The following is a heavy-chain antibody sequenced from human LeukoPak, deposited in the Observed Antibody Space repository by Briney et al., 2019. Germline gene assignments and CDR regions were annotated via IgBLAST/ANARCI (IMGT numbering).Heavy chain of an antibody. V-gene: IGHV4-59*01. CDR3: ARGISSGWHYWYFDL. J-gene: IGHJ2*01. CDR1: GGSISSYY. CDR2: IYYSGST. D-gene: IGHD6-19*01. Sequence: SETLSLTCTVSGGSISSYYWSWIRQPPGKGLEWIGYIYYSGSTNCNPSLKSRVTISVDTSKNQFSLKLSSVTAADTAVYYCARGISSGWHYWYFDLWGRGTLVTVSS.